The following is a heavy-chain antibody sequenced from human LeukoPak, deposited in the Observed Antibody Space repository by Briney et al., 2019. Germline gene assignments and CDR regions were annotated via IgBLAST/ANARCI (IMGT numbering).Heavy chain of an antibody. V-gene: IGHV3-23*01. CDR2: ISGGSSSP. D-gene: IGHD6-19*01. CDR3: AKGYSSGWYYFDY. J-gene: IGHJ4*02. CDR1: GFTFSTYA. Sequence: PGRSLRLSCAASGFTFSTYAMTWVRQAPGKGLEWVSSISGGSSSPNYADSVKGRFSISRDNSKNTVYLQINSLRAEDTAVYYCAKGYSSGWYYFDYWGQGTLVTVSP.